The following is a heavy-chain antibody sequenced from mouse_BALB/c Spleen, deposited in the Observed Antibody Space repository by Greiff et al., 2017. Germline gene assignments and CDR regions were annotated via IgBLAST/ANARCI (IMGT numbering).Heavy chain of an antibody. CDR3: AREGVQGYFDY. CDR2: INPYNDGT. CDR1: GYTFTSYV. D-gene: IGHD3-2*02. V-gene: IGHV1-14*01. J-gene: IGHJ2*01. Sequence: VQLKQSGPELVKPGASVKMSCKASGYTFTSYVMHWVKQKPGQGLEWIGYINPYNDGTKYNEKFKGKATLTSDKSSSTAYMELSSLTSEDSAVYYCAREGVQGYFDYWGQGTTLTVSS.